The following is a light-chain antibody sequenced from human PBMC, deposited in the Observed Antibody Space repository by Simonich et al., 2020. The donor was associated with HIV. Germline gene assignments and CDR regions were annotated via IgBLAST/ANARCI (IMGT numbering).Light chain of an antibody. CDR1: SSDFGDYNY. V-gene: IGLV2-14*03. Sequence: QSALTQPAPVSGPPGQSITISSPGTSSDFGDYNYVPWYQQHPGKAPKLMINNVSNRPAGVSNRCSGSKSGNTASLTISGLQAEDEADYYCSSYTSTSTDVVFGGGTKLTVL. CDR2: NVS. CDR3: SSYTSTSTDVV. J-gene: IGLJ2*01.